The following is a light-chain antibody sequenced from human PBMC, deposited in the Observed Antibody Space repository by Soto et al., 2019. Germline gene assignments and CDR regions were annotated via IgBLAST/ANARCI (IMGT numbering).Light chain of an antibody. CDR3: QQYNDWPFT. V-gene: IGKV3-15*01. CDR1: QSVTSN. CDR2: GAS. J-gene: IGKJ3*01. Sequence: IVLTQSPATLSVSTGERATLSCRASQSVTSNLAWYQQKPGQAPRLIIYGASTRATGIPARFSGSGSGTDFTLTISSLQSEDFAFYYCQQYNDWPFTFGPGTKVDIK.